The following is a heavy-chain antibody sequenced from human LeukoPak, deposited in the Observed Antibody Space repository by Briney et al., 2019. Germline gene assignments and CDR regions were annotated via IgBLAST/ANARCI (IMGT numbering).Heavy chain of an antibody. D-gene: IGHD6-6*01. J-gene: IGHJ4*02. Sequence: SETLSLTCTVSGGSISTSSYYWGWIRQPPGKGLECIGNIYYSGSTYYNPSLKSRVTISVDTSKNQFSLKLSSVTAADTAVYYCARGSWQLAEEVHWGQGTLVTVSS. CDR2: IYYSGST. CDR1: GGSISTSSYY. V-gene: IGHV4-39*07. CDR3: ARGSWQLAEEVH.